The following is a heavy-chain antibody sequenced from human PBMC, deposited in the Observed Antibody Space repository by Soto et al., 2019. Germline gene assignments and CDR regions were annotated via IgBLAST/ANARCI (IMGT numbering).Heavy chain of an antibody. CDR1: GFSFNEAW. Sequence: GGSLRLSCVASGFSFNEAWMNWVRQAPGEGLEWVGRIKTSAGGGATDYAAPVQGRFTISRDDSKNALYLHMNSLRTEDTAIYYCTTGSVEGIWGQGTTVTGSS. J-gene: IGHJ6*02. D-gene: IGHD6-13*01. V-gene: IGHV3-15*07. CDR2: IKTSAGGGAT. CDR3: TTGSVEGI.